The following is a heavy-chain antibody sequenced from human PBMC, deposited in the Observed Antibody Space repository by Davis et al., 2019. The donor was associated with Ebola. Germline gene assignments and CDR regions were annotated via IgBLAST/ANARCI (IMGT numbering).Heavy chain of an antibody. CDR3: AREGRVFALDY. CDR1: GFSLSHYA. V-gene: IGHV3-74*01. D-gene: IGHD3-3*01. Sequence: PGGSLRLSCAGSGFSLSHYAMNWVRQAPGKGLEWVSRIKTDGSLTGYGDSVQGRFIISRDNAKNTVYLQMNDLRADDTAVYYCAREGRVFALDYWGQGALVTVSS. CDR2: IKTDGSLT. J-gene: IGHJ4*02.